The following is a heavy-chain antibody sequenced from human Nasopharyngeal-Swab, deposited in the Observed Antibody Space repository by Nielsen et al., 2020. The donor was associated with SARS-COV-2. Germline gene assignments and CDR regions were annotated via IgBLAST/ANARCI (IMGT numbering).Heavy chain of an antibody. V-gene: IGHV3-30*03. J-gene: IGHJ5*02. CDR3: ARDGRQQLRPEGLFDP. CDR1: GFTFSSYG. D-gene: IGHD6-13*01. Sequence: GESLKISCAASGFTFSSYGMHWVRQAPGKGLEWVAVISYDGSNKYYADSVKGRFTISRDNAKNSLYLQMNSLRAEDTAVYYCARDGRQQLRPEGLFDPWGQGTLVTVSS. CDR2: ISYDGSNK.